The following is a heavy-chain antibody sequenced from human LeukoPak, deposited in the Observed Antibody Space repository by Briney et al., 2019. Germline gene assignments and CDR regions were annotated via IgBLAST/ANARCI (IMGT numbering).Heavy chain of an antibody. CDR2: INHSGST. D-gene: IGHD6-13*01. CDR3: ARGLRWQQLAPQYYYYGMDV. Sequence: PSETLSLTCAVYGGSFSGYYWSWIRQPPGKGLEWIGEINHSGSTNYNPSLKSRVTISVDTPKNQFSLKLSSVTAADTAVYYCARGLRWQQLAPQYYYYGMDVWGQGTTVTVSS. J-gene: IGHJ6*02. V-gene: IGHV4-34*01. CDR1: GGSFSGYY.